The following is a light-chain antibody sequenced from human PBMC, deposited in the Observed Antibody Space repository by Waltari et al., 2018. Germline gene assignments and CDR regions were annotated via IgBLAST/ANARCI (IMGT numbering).Light chain of an antibody. CDR2: GAS. CDR1: QRISDNS. J-gene: IGKJ4*01. Sequence: NVLTQSPGTLSLSPGQAATLSCRASQRISDNSLAWFQQNPGQAPRLLIYGASSRATGVPDRFSGSGSGTDFTLTISRLEPEDFVVYYCHQYGSSWRTFGGGTKVEIK. V-gene: IGKV3-20*01. CDR3: HQYGSSWRT.